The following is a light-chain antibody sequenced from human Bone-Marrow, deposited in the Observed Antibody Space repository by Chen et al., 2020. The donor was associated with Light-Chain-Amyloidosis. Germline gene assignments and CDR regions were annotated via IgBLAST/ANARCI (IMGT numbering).Light chain of an antibody. CDR3: SSYTITNTLV. V-gene: IGLV2-14*01. J-gene: IGLJ1*01. CDR2: EVT. CDR1: SSDVGGDNH. Sequence: QSALTQPASVSGSPGKSSTSSCTGTSSDVGGDNHVSWYQQHPDKAPKLMISEVTNRPSWVPDRFSGSKSDSTASLTISGLQTEDEADYFCSSYTITNTLVFGSGTRVTVL.